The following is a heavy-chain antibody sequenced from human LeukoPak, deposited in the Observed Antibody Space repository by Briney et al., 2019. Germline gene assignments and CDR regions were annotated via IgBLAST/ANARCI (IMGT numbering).Heavy chain of an antibody. J-gene: IGHJ4*02. V-gene: IGHV4-59*08. CDR1: GGSISTYY. D-gene: IGHD3-22*01. Sequence: PSETLSLTCTVSGGSISTYYWSWIRQPPGKGLEWIGFIYYTGSTSYNPSLKSRVTISVDTSKNQFSLKLRSVTAADTAVYYCARHSGSYDSRASFDSWGQGNLVTVSS. CDR3: ARHSGSYDSRASFDS. CDR2: IYYTGST.